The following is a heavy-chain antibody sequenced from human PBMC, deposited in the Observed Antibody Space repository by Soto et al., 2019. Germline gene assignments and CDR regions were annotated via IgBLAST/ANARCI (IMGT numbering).Heavy chain of an antibody. J-gene: IGHJ4*02. D-gene: IGHD2-15*01. CDR2: IIPIFGTA. CDR1: GGTFSSYA. CDR3: ARAPSTYCSGGSCYRFYYFDY. Sequence: GASVKVSCKASGGTFSSYAISWVRQAPGQGLEWMGGIIPIFGTANYAQKFQGRVTITADKSTSTAYMELSSLRSEDTAVYYCARAPSTYCSGGSCYRFYYFDYWGQGALVTVSS. V-gene: IGHV1-69*06.